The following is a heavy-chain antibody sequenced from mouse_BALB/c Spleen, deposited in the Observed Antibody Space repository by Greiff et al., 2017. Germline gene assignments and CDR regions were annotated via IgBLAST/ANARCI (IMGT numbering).Heavy chain of an antibody. CDR2: INPYNGDT. V-gene: IGHV1-20*02. Sequence: VQLKQSGPELVKPGASVKISCKASGYSFTGYFMNWVMQSHGKSLEWIGRINPYNGDTFYNQKFKGKATLTVDKSSSTAHMELRSLASEDSAVYYCARGGGNSFDYWGQGTTLTVSS. CDR3: ARGGGNSFDY. CDR1: GYSFTGYF. J-gene: IGHJ2*01.